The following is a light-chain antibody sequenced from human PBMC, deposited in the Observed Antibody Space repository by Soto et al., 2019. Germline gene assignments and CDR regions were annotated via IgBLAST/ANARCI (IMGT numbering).Light chain of an antibody. V-gene: IGKV3-15*01. CDR3: QQYNNWPPIT. J-gene: IGKJ5*01. CDR2: GAS. Sequence: IVITQYQAILSVPPRERPTLPCTARQRVRSKLASYQQKPGQAPRLLIYGASTRATGIPVRFSGSGSGTEFTLTISSLQSEDFAVYYCQQYNNWPPITFGQGTRLEI. CDR1: QRVRSK.